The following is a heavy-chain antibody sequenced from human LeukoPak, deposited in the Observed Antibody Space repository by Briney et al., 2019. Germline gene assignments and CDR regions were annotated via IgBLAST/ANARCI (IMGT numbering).Heavy chain of an antibody. D-gene: IGHD5-18*01. CDR2: ISGSGGST. Sequence: GGSLRLSCAASGFTFSSYAMSWVRQAPGKGLEWVSAISGSGGSTYYADSVKGRFTISRDNSKNTLYLQMNSLRAEDTAVYYCAKDRGYSYGHNYYYYGMDVWGQGTTVTVSS. J-gene: IGHJ6*02. CDR3: AKDRGYSYGHNYYYYGMDV. V-gene: IGHV3-23*01. CDR1: GFTFSSYA.